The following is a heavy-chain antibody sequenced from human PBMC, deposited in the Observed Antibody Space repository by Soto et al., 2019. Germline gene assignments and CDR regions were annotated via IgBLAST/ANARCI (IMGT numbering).Heavy chain of an antibody. J-gene: IGHJ4*02. CDR3: ARAAIVGATLPLLFPFDY. D-gene: IGHD1-26*01. Sequence: PGGSLRLSCAASGFTFSDHYMDWVRQAPGKGLEWVGRTRNKANSYTTEYAASVKGRFTISRDDSKNSLYLQMNSLKTEDTAVYYCARAAIVGATLPLLFPFDYWGQGTLVTVSS. V-gene: IGHV3-72*01. CDR2: TRNKANSYTT. CDR1: GFTFSDHY.